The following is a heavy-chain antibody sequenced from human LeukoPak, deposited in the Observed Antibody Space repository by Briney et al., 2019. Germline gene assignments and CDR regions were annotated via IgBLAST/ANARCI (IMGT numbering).Heavy chain of an antibody. Sequence: GGSLRLSCAASGFTFSSYSMNWVRQAPGKGLEWVSSISGSSSYIYYADSVKGRFSISRDNAKNSLYLQMNSLRAEDTAVYYCARDLLGWELHYFDYWGQGTLVTVSS. CDR1: GFTFSSYS. J-gene: IGHJ4*02. V-gene: IGHV3-21*01. CDR2: ISGSSSYI. CDR3: ARDLLGWELHYFDY. D-gene: IGHD1-26*01.